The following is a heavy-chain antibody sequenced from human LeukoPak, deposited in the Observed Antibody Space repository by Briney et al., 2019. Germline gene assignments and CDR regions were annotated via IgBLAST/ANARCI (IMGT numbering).Heavy chain of an antibody. D-gene: IGHD2-15*01. V-gene: IGHV4-34*01. CDR2: INHSGST. CDR3: AREGPMDIVVVVAATPGGNWYDP. J-gene: IGHJ5*02. Sequence: SETLSLTCAVYGGSFSGYYWSWIRQPPGKGLEWIGEINHSGSTNYNPSLKSRVTISVDTSKNQFSLKLSSVTAADTAVYYCAREGPMDIVVVVAATPGGNWYDPWGQGTLVTVSS. CDR1: GGSFSGYY.